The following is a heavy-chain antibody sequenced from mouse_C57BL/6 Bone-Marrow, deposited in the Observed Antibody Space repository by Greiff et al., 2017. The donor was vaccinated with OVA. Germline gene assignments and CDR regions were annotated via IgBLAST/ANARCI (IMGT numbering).Heavy chain of an antibody. CDR2: IDPENGDT. Sequence: EVQLQQSGAELVRPGASVKLSCTASGFNIKDDYMHWVKQRPEQGLEWIGWIDPENGDTEYASKFQGKATITADTSSNTAYLQLSSLTSEDTAVYYCTVGLWLRREAYWGQGTLVTVSA. J-gene: IGHJ3*01. V-gene: IGHV14-4*01. CDR3: TVGLWLRREAY. CDR1: GFNIKDDY. D-gene: IGHD2-2*01.